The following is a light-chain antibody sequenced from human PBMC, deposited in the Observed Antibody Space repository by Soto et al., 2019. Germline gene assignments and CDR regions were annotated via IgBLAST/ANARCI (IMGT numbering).Light chain of an antibody. CDR2: EVT. CDR3: SSYTNINTRACV. CDR1: SSDIGGYNY. V-gene: IGLV2-14*01. J-gene: IGLJ1*01. Sequence: QSALTQPASMSGSPGQSITISCTGTSSDIGGYNYVSWYQHHPDKAPKLLIYEVTDRPSGVSNRFSGSKSGNTASLTISGLQAEDEAEYYCSSYTNINTRACVFGTGTKLTVL.